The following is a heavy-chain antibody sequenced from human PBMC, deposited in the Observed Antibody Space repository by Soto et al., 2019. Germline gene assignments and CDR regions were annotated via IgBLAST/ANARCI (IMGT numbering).Heavy chain of an antibody. CDR1: GGSISSYY. D-gene: IGHD3-10*01. CDR2: IYYSGST. CDR3: ARAPSLLWFGEYFDY. J-gene: IGHJ4*02. V-gene: IGHV4-59*01. Sequence: PSETLSLTCTVSGGSISSYYWSWIRQPPGKGLEWIGYIYYSGSTNYNPSLKSRVTISVDTSKNQFSLKLSSVTAADTAVYYCARAPSLLWFGEYFDYWGQGTLVTVS.